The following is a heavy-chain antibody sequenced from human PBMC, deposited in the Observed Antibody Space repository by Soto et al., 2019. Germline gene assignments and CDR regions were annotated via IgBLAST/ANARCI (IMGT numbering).Heavy chain of an antibody. D-gene: IGHD1-7*01. J-gene: IGHJ6*03. V-gene: IGHV6-1*01. CDR3: AGTISLQWYYMAV. CDR2: TYYRSRWYN. Sequence: SQTLSLTCAISGDSVSSNSAAWNWIRQSPSRGLEWLGRTYYRSRWYNDYAVSVKSRITVNPDTSKNQFSLHLNPVTPEDTAVYYCAGTISLQWYYMAVWEKGTTVPVSS. CDR1: GDSVSSNSAA.